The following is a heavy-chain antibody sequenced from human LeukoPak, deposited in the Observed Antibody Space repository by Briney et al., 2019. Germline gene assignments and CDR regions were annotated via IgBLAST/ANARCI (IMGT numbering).Heavy chain of an antibody. CDR3: AGEAAYYYDSGNAFDV. D-gene: IGHD3-22*01. CDR2: IFVGSGNT. V-gene: IGHV1-58*01. J-gene: IGHJ3*01. CDR1: GFTLTNSA. Sequence: SVNVSCKASGFTLTNSAVQWVRQARAQRLEWIGWIFVGSGNTNYAQKFQERVTITRDMSTSLVYMGRRSLRPEDTAVYYCAGEAAYYYDSGNAFDVWGQGTMVTVSS.